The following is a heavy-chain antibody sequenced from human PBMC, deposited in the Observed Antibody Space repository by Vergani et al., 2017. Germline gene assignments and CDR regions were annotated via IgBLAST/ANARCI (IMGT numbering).Heavy chain of an antibody. Sequence: QVQLQESGPGLVKPSETLSLTCTVSGGSISSYYWSWIRQPPGKGLEWIGEINHSGSTNYNPSLKSRVTISVDTSKNQFSLKLSSVTAADTAVYYCARSYDFWSGFRPRFDYWGQGTLVTVSS. CDR1: GGSISSYY. CDR2: INHSGST. CDR3: ARSYDFWSGFRPRFDY. V-gene: IGHV4-34*01. J-gene: IGHJ4*02. D-gene: IGHD3-3*01.